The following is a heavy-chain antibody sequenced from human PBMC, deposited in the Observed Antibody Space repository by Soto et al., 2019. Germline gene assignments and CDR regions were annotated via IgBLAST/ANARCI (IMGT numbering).Heavy chain of an antibody. J-gene: IGHJ3*02. CDR1: GFTVSSNY. Sequence: GGSLRLSCAALGFTVSSNYMSWVRQAPGKGLKWVSVSYSGGSTYDADSVKGRFTISRLNSKNTLYLQMNSLRAEDTAVYYCAIESTYYYGSRNRQDAFDIWGQGTMVTVSS. D-gene: IGHD3-10*01. CDR2: SYSGGST. V-gene: IGHV3-53*04. CDR3: AIESTYYYGSRNRQDAFDI.